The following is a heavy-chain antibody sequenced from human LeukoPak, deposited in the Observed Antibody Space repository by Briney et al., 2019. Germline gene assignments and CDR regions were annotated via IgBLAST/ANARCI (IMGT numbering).Heavy chain of an antibody. CDR1: GDTFYDYA. J-gene: IGHJ4*02. CDR3: AKAYGSRSYSPYYFDY. CDR2: ISGNSGSI. D-gene: IGHD3-10*01. V-gene: IGHV3-9*01. Sequence: GGSLRLSCAASGDTFYDYAMHWVRHAPGKGVEWVSGISGNSGSIGYADSVKGRFTISRENAKNSLYLQMNSLRAEDTALYYCAKAYGSRSYSPYYFDYWGQGTLVTVSS.